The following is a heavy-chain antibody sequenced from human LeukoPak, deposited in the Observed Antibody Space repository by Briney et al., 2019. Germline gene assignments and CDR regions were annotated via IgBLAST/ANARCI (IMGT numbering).Heavy chain of an antibody. D-gene: IGHD6-19*01. Sequence: GGSLRLSCAASGFTFDDYGMSWVRQAPGKGLEWVSGISGSGGSTDYADSVKGRFIISRDNSKNTLYLQMNNLRAEDTAVYYCAKDHLPGIVVADRDYWGQGTLVTVSS. V-gene: IGHV3-23*01. J-gene: IGHJ4*02. CDR3: AKDHLPGIVVADRDY. CDR1: GFTFDDYG. CDR2: ISGSGGST.